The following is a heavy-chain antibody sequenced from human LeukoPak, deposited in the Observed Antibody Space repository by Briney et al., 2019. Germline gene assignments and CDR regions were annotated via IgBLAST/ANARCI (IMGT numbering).Heavy chain of an antibody. D-gene: IGHD3-3*01. CDR1: GGSFSGYY. J-gene: IGHJ4*02. CDR2: INHSGST. V-gene: IGHV4-34*01. Sequence: SETLSLTCAVYGGSFSGYYWSWIRQPPGKGLEWIGEINHSGSTNYNPSLKSRVTISVDTSKNQFSLKLSSVTAADTAVYYCARGPNYDFWSGYFRKPFDYWGQGTLVTVSS. CDR3: ARGPNYDFWSGYFRKPFDY.